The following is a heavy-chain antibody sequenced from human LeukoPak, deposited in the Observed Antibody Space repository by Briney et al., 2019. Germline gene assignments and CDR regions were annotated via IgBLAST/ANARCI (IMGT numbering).Heavy chain of an antibody. CDR1: GGSISSGSYY. Sequence: SQTLSLTCTVSGGSISSGSYYWSWIRQPAGKGLEWIGRIYTSGSTNYNPSLKSRVTISVDTSKNQFSLKLTSVTAADTAVYYCARVVVVTAIRWFDPWSQGTLVTVSS. CDR3: ARVVVVTAIRWFDP. V-gene: IGHV4-61*02. CDR2: IYTSGST. J-gene: IGHJ5*02. D-gene: IGHD2-21*02.